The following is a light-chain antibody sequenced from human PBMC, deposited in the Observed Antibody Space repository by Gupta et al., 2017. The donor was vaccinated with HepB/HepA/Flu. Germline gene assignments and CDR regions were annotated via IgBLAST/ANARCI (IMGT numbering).Light chain of an antibody. J-gene: IGKJ5*01. CDR1: QDINSY. Sequence: DIQLTQSPSFLSASVGDRVTITCRASQDINSYLIWYQQKPGKAPKLLIYTASTLQSGVPSRFSGSGSGTEVTLTISSLQPEDFATYDCQQFNSYPITFGQGTRLDIK. CDR3: QQFNSYPIT. CDR2: TAS. V-gene: IGKV1-9*01.